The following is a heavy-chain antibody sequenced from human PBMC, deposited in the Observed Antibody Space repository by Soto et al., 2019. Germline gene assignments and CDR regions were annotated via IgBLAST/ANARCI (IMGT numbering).Heavy chain of an antibody. CDR2: ISSSSMTI. D-gene: IGHD3-22*01. Sequence: PGGSLRLSCAASGFSFRSYSMNWVRQAPGKGLEWISYISSSSMTIYYADSVKDRFIISRDNAKNSLYLQMNSLRDEDTAVYYCARDGNYYDSSGFWPWGQGXMVTV. CDR1: GFSFRSYS. J-gene: IGHJ3*01. CDR3: ARDGNYYDSSGFWP. V-gene: IGHV3-48*02.